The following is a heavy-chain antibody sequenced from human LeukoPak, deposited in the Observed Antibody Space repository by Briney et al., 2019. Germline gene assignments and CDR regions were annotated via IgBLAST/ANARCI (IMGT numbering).Heavy chain of an antibody. D-gene: IGHD3-16*01. J-gene: IGHJ6*02. CDR2: ISYDGRNE. V-gene: IGHV3-30*03. CDR1: GFTVSSNY. CDR3: ARDETPGHPVMIKCAMDV. Sequence: GGSLRLSCAASGFTVSSNYMSWVRQAPGKGLEWVAVISYDGRNEYYADSVKGRFTISRDNSMKMLHLQMNSLRAEDTAVYYCARDETPGHPVMIKCAMDVWGQGTTVTVSS.